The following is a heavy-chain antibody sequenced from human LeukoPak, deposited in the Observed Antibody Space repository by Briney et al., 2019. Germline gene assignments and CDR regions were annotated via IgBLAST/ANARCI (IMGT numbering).Heavy chain of an antibody. J-gene: IGHJ4*02. CDR2: ISWNSGSI. CDR1: GFTFDDYA. D-gene: IGHD3-10*01. Sequence: QPGRSPRLFCAASGFTFDDYAMHWVRQAPGKGLEWVSGISWNSGSIGYADSVKGRFTISRDNAKNSLYLQMNSLRAEDTALYYCAKDKSGYYFDYWGQGTLVTVSS. V-gene: IGHV3-9*01. CDR3: AKDKSGYYFDY.